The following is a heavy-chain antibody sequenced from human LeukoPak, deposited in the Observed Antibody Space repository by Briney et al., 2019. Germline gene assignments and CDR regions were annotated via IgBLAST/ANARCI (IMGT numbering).Heavy chain of an antibody. D-gene: IGHD2-15*01. CDR2: IYPGDSDT. V-gene: IGHV5-51*01. CDR1: GYSFTSYW. CDR3: ARPGLGYCSGGSCYFDY. Sequence: GESLKISCKGSGYSFTSYWIGWVRQMPGKGLEWTGIIYPGDSDTRYSPSFQGQVTISADKSISTAYLQWSSLKASDTAMYYCARPGLGYCSGGSCYFDYWGQGTLVTVSS. J-gene: IGHJ4*02.